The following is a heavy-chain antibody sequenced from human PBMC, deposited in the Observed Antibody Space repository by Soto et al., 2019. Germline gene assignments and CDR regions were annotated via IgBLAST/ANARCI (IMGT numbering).Heavy chain of an antibody. D-gene: IGHD3-10*01. V-gene: IGHV3-15*01. CDR3: TTTYGSGP. J-gene: IGHJ5*02. CDR1: GFTFTSFA. Sequence: GGSLRLSCAASGFTFTSFAVSWVRQAPGKGLEWVGRIKSKTDGGTTDYAAPVKGRLTISRDDSENTLYLQMNSLKTEDTAVYYCTTTYGSGPWGQGTLVTVSS. CDR2: IKSKTDGGTT.